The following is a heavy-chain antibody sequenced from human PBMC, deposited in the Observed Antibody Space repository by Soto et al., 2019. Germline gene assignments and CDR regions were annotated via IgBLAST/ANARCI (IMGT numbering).Heavy chain of an antibody. CDR3: AGASSWSLLAFDY. CDR1: GGTFSSYA. V-gene: IGHV1-69*01. J-gene: IGHJ4*02. Sequence: QVQLVQSGAEVKKPGSSVKVSCKASGGTFSSYAITWVRQAPGQGLEWMGGIIPIFGTSDYAHKFQGIVTITADEATSTAYMKLSSLKAADTDVYYCAGASSWSLLAFDYWGQGTLVTVSS. CDR2: IIPIFGTS. D-gene: IGHD6-13*01.